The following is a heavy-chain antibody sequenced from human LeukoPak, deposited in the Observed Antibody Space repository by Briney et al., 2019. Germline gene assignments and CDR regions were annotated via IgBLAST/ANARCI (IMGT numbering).Heavy chain of an antibody. CDR3: AREVCYYDSSGYLNHRDYFDY. CDR2: IYYSGST. J-gene: IGHJ4*02. CDR1: GGFISSGGYY. V-gene: IGHV4-31*03. Sequence: SETLSLTCTVSGGFISSGGYYWSWIRQHPGKGLEWIGYIYYSGSTYYNPSLKSRVTISVDTSKNQFSLKLSSVAAADTAVYYCAREVCYYDSSGYLNHRDYFDYWGQGTLVTVSS. D-gene: IGHD3-22*01.